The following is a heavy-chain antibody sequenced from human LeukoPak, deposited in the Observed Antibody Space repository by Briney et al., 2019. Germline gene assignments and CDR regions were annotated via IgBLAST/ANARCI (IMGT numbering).Heavy chain of an antibody. V-gene: IGHV3-53*01. CDR2: ICSTDKT. CDR3: AREIGYYFDNHSSRLRGRFDV. J-gene: IGHJ6*04. D-gene: IGHD3-22*01. CDR1: GITVSTNY. Sequence: GGSLRLTCSASGITVSTNYMNWVRQAPGKGLEWVSVICSTDKTNYADSVQGRFTIARDPSKNTVYLQMNSLRGEDTAVYYCAREIGYYFDNHSSRLRGRFDVWGTGTTVIVSS.